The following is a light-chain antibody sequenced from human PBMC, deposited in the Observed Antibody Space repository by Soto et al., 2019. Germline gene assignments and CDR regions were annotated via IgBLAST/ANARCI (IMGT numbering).Light chain of an antibody. J-gene: IGKJ3*01. CDR3: QQYRSAPPEFT. CDR2: GAS. V-gene: IGKV3-20*01. CDR1: QTISSNY. Sequence: EIVLTQSPGTLSLSAGERATLSCRASQTISSNYLAWYQQKPGQAPRLLIFGASYRATGIPDRFSGSGSGTDFALTISRLEPEDFAVYYCQQYRSAPPEFTGGPGNKVDIK.